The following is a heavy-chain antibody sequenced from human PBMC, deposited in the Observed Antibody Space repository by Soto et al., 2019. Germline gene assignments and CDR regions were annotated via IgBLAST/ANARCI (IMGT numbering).Heavy chain of an antibody. Sequence: GGSLRLSCAASGFTFSSYAMSWVRQAPGKGLEWVSAVSGSGGSTYYADSVKGRFTISRDNSKNTLYLQMNSLRAEDTAVYYCAKDGEQLATLTSIDYWGQGTLVTVAS. J-gene: IGHJ4*02. CDR1: GFTFSSYA. D-gene: IGHD6-6*01. CDR3: AKDGEQLATLTSIDY. CDR2: VSGSGGST. V-gene: IGHV3-23*01.